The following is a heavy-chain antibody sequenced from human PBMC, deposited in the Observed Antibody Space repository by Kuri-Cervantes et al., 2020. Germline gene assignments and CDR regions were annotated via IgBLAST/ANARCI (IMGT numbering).Heavy chain of an antibody. CDR3: ARVLSLWGVAPLDY. CDR2: INAGNGNT. D-gene: IGHD3-16*01. CDR1: GYTFTSYD. V-gene: IGHV1-3*01. J-gene: IGHJ4*02. Sequence: ASVKVSCKASGYTFTSYDINWVRQATGQGLEWMGWINAGNGNTKYSQKFQGRVTITRDTSASTAYMELSSLRSEDTAVYYCARVLSLWGVAPLDYWGQGTLVTVSS.